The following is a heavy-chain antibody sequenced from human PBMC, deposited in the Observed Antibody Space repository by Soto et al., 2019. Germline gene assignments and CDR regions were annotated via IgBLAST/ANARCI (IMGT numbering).Heavy chain of an antibody. Sequence: ASVKVSCKASGYTFTSYAMHWVRQAPGQRLEWMGWINAGNGNTKYSQKFQGRVTITRDTSASTAYMELSSLRSEDTAGYYFAREGVMIVPGGCAPGGKGTRFTVSS. V-gene: IGHV1-3*01. CDR3: AREGVMIVPGGCAP. CDR2: INAGNGNT. J-gene: IGHJ5*02. CDR1: GYTFTSYA. D-gene: IGHD3-10*01.